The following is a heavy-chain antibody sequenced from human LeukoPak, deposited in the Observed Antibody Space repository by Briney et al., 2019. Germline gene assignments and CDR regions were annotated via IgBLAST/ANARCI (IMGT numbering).Heavy chain of an antibody. CDR3: AKDLGSVVTPPSLDY. J-gene: IGHJ4*02. D-gene: IGHD4-23*01. CDR2: TVSRGTT. Sequence: GGSLRLSCVASGFTFTSDAMNWVRQAPGKGLEWVSSTVSRGTTQYADSVKGRFTVSRDTSKNTLYLQMNSLRADDTAVYYCAKDLGSVVTPPSLDYWGQGTLVTVSS. CDR1: GFTFTSDA. V-gene: IGHV3-23*01.